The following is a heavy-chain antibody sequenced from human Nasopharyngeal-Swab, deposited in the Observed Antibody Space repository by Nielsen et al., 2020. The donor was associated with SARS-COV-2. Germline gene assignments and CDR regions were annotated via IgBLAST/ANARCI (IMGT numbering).Heavy chain of an antibody. J-gene: IGHJ4*02. Sequence: GGSLRLSCAASGFTFDDYAMHWVRQAPGKGLEWVSGISWNSGSIGYADSVKGRFTISRDNAKNSLYLQMNSLRAEDTALYYCAKDDSGSYYFDYWGQGTLVTVSS. D-gene: IGHD1-26*01. CDR2: ISWNSGSI. CDR1: GFTFDDYA. CDR3: AKDDSGSYYFDY. V-gene: IGHV3-9*01.